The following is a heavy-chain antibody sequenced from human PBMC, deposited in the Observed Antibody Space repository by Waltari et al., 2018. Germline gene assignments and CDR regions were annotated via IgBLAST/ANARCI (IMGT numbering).Heavy chain of an antibody. Sequence: EVQLLESGGGLVQHGGSLRLSCATSGFPFSSCAMTWVRQAPGKGLQWGSGISGDGGGAFYGDSVRGRFTISRDNSKNTLYLQMNSLTAEDTALYYCAADLGSGGYYLVHFDYWGQGALVTVSS. CDR3: AADLGSGGYYLVHFDY. V-gene: IGHV3-23*01. CDR1: GFPFSSCA. J-gene: IGHJ4*02. D-gene: IGHD3-22*01. CDR2: ISGDGGGA.